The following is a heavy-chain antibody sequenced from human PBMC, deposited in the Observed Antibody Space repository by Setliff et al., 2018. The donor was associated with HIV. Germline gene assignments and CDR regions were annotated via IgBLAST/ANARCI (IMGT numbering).Heavy chain of an antibody. CDR3: ARGTYYNGGHLPLDS. CDR1: GESRARYD. V-gene: IGHV4-59*08. J-gene: IGHJ4*02. D-gene: IGHD2-8*01. Sequence: SETLSLTCTVSGESRARYDWGWVRQSPGKGMEWIGSMFSSGRGQYQSSLKSRVTISGATSKNQFSLKLSSVTAGDTAVYYCARGTYYNGGHLPLDSWGQGALVTVSS. CDR2: MFSSGRG.